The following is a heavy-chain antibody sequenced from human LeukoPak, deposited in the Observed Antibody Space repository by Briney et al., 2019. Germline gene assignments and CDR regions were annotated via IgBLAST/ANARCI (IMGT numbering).Heavy chain of an antibody. Sequence: PGGSLRLSCAAAAFTFSTYSMQWVRQAPGKGLEWVAVMSYDGSNKYYADSVKGRFTISRDTSKNTTYLQVDSVRAEDTALYYCARGPGVRWYYYMDVWGKGTTVTVSS. CDR1: AFTFSTYS. D-gene: IGHD4-23*01. V-gene: IGHV3-30*04. CDR2: MSYDGSNK. J-gene: IGHJ6*03. CDR3: ARGPGVRWYYYMDV.